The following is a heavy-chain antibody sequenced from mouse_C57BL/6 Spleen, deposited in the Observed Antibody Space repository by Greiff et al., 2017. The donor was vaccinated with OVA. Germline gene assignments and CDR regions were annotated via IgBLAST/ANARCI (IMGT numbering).Heavy chain of an antibody. D-gene: IGHD1-1*01. Sequence: EVQGVESGGGLVKPGGSLKLSCAASGFTFSDYGMHWVRQAPETGLEWVAYISSGSSTIYYEDTVKGRFTISRDNAKNTLFLQMTSLRSEDTAMYYCARPYYGSSYWYFDVWGTGTTVTVSS. CDR3: ARPYYGSSYWYFDV. J-gene: IGHJ1*03. CDR1: GFTFSDYG. CDR2: ISSGSSTI. V-gene: IGHV5-17*01.